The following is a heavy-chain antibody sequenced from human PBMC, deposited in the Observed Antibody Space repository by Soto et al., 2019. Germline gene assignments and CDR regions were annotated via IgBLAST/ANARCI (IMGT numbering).Heavy chain of an antibody. D-gene: IGHD6-13*01. CDR3: AIPGAGDFDY. CDR1: GASISNTNW. J-gene: IGHJ4*02. V-gene: IGHV4-4*02. CDR2: IYRSGTT. Sequence: QVQLQESGPGLVEPSGTLSLTCAVSGASISNTNWWSWVRQPPGKGLEWIGEIYRSGTTNCDPSLKSRVTISVDKSKNQFSLKLSSVTAADTAVYYCAIPGAGDFDYWGQGTLVTVSS.